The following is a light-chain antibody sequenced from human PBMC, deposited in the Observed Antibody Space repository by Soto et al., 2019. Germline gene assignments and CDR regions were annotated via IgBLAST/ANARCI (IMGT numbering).Light chain of an antibody. Sequence: DIVMTQSPDSLAVSLGERATINCKSSQSVLYSSNNKNYLAWYQQKPGQPPKLLIYWASTRESGVPDRFSGSGSGTEFTLTISGLQPEDFATYYCLQHNNYPWTFGQGTKVDIK. V-gene: IGKV4-1*01. CDR3: LQHNNYPWT. CDR2: WAS. CDR1: QSVLYSSNNKNY. J-gene: IGKJ1*01.